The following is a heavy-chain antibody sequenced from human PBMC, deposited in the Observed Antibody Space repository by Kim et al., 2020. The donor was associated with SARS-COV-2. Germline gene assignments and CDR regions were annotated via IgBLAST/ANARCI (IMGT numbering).Heavy chain of an antibody. D-gene: IGHD4-17*01. Sequence: SETLSLTCTVSGGSISSSSYYWGWIRQPPGKGLEWIGRIYYSGSTYYNPSLKSRVTISVDTSKNQCALKLSSVTAADTAVYYCARGYGDYSLVNWFDPWGQGTLVTVSS. CDR2: IYYSGST. V-gene: IGHV4-39*01. J-gene: IGHJ5*02. CDR3: ARGYGDYSLVNWFDP. CDR1: GGSISSSSYY.